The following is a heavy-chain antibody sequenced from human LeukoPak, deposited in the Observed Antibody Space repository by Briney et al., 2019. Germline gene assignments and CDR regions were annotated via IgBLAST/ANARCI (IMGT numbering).Heavy chain of an antibody. D-gene: IGHD3-10*01. CDR1: GFTFSSYW. CDR2: MNTDGSTI. Sequence: PVGSLRLSCAASGFTFSSYWMIWVRQAPGKGLVYVSHMNTDGSTINYVDSVKGRFTISRDNAKNTLYLQMDSLRAEDTAVYYCGRDNIGSIDYWGQGTLVTVSS. CDR3: GRDNIGSIDY. J-gene: IGHJ4*02. V-gene: IGHV3-74*01.